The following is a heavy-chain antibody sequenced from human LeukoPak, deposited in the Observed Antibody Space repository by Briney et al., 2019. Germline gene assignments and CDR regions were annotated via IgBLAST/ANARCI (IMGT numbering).Heavy chain of an antibody. CDR2: LSGSGAGT. CDR3: AKDSRYNWNDIDY. D-gene: IGHD1-20*01. V-gene: IGHV3-23*01. CDR1: GFTFSDYA. J-gene: IGHJ4*02. Sequence: GGSLRLSCAASGFTFSDYALGWVRQAPGRGLEWVATLSGSGAGTYYSDSVQGRFTISRDNSKRTLFLQMNSLRAEDTAFYYCAKDSRYNWNDIDYWGQGTLVTVSS.